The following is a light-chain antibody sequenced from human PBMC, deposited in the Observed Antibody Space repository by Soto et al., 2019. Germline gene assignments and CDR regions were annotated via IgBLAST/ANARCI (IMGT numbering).Light chain of an antibody. CDR3: QQRSNWPAIT. Sequence: EIVLTQSPVTLSLSPGERATLSCRASQSVYNYLAWYQQKPGQAPRLLIYDASNRATGIPARFSGSGSGTDFTLTISSLEPEDFAVYYCQQRSNWPAITFGQGTRLEIK. CDR2: DAS. V-gene: IGKV3-11*01. CDR1: QSVYNY. J-gene: IGKJ5*01.